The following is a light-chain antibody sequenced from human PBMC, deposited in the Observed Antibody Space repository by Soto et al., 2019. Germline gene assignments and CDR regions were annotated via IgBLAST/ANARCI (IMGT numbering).Light chain of an antibody. V-gene: IGKV3-20*01. Sequence: EIVLTQSPGTLSLSPGERATLSCRASQSVSSSYLAWYQQKPGQAPRLLICGASSRATGIPDRFSGSGSGTDFTLTISRLEPEDFAVYYCPQYGSSSWTFGQGTKVDIK. CDR2: GAS. CDR1: QSVSSSY. CDR3: PQYGSSSWT. J-gene: IGKJ1*01.